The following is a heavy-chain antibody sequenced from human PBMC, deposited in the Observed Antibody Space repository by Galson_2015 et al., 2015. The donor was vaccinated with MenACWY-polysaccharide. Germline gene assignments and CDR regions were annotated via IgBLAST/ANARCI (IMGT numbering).Heavy chain of an antibody. D-gene: IGHD3-3*01. CDR2: ISGNGDNT. CDR1: GFTFNDFA. J-gene: IGHJ4*02. V-gene: IGHV3-23*01. CDR3: ARAGIRDVVPTARFSPAPDY. Sequence: LRLSCAASGFTFNDFAMSWVRQAPGKGLEWVSAISGNGDNTYYADSARGRFTISRDTSRNTLYLQMRSLRADDTALYYCARAGIRDVVPTARFSPAPDYWGQGTLVTVSS.